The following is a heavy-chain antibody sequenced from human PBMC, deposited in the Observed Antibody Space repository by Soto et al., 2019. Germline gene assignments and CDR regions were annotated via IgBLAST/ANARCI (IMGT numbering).Heavy chain of an antibody. V-gene: IGHV3-15*01. D-gene: IGHD3-10*01. CDR1: GFIFNNTW. CDR2: IKSISDGGTT. CDR3: TTDRTLILWFVELSSQRFYYHGMDV. Sequence: EVQLVESGGGLVKPGGSLRVSCAASGFIFNNTWMNWVRQAPGKGLEWVGRIKSISDGGTTDYAAPVKGRFTISRDESKNTLYLQMNSLKTEDTAVYYCTTDRTLILWFVELSSQRFYYHGMDVWGQGTTVIVSS. J-gene: IGHJ6*02.